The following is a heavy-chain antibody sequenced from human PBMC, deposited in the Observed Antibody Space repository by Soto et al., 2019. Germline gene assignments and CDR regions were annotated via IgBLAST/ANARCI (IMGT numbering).Heavy chain of an antibody. CDR2: ISYDGSNK. CDR3: VGGHYYFDY. CDR1: GFTFSSYG. J-gene: IGHJ4*02. Sequence: QVQLVESGGGVVQPGRSMRLSCAASGFTFSSYGMHWVREAPGKGLEWVAVISYDGSNKYYADSVKGRFTISRDNSASTLYMQMNSLRPEDKALYYCVGGHYYFDYRGQGTLVTVSP. V-gene: IGHV3-30*03. D-gene: IGHD3-10*01.